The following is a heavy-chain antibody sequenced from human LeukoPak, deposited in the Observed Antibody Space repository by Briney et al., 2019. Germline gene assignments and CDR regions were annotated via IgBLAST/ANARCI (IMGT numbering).Heavy chain of an antibody. J-gene: IGHJ4*02. Sequence: GGSLRLSCAASGFTFSSYSMNWVRQAPGKGLEWVSSISSSSSYIYYADSVKGGFTISRDNAKNSLYLQMNSLRAEDTAVYYCARSYYDYVWGSYRYTHFDYWGQGTLVTVSS. CDR1: GFTFSSYS. D-gene: IGHD3-16*02. V-gene: IGHV3-21*01. CDR3: ARSYYDYVWGSYRYTHFDY. CDR2: ISSSSSYI.